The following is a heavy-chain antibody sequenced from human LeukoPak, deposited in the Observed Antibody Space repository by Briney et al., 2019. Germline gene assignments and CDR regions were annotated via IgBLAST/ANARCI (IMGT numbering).Heavy chain of an antibody. D-gene: IGHD6-13*01. CDR3: ARGRGSSWPGNY. CDR1: GYTFTIYD. Sequence: ASVKVSCKASGYTFTIYDINWVRQAPGQGLERMGWMNPNSGNTGYAQKFQGRVTITRNTSISTAYMELSSLRSEDTAVYYCARGRGSSWPGNYWGQGTLVTVSS. CDR2: MNPNSGNT. J-gene: IGHJ4*02. V-gene: IGHV1-8*03.